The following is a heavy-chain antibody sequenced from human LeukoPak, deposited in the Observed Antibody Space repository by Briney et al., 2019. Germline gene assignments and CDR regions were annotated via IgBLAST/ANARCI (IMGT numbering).Heavy chain of an antibody. J-gene: IGHJ4*02. CDR1: GESFSGYY. V-gene: IGHV4-34*01. CDR3: ARGPGGVTTAHYFDY. Sequence: SETLSLTCGVQGESFSGYYWSWIRQPPGKGLEWIWEISHSGITNYSPSLQSRVTISVDTSKNQFSLKLTSVTAADTAAYYCARGPGGVTTAHYFDYWGQGTLVTVSS. CDR2: ISHSGIT. D-gene: IGHD2-21*02.